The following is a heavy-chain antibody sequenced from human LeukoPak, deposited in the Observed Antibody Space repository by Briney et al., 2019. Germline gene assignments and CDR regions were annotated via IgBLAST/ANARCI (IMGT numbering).Heavy chain of an antibody. CDR1: GGSISSGSYY. CDR2: IYSSGST. D-gene: IGHD6-13*01. CDR3: ARQPSSPAAAGVNWFDP. V-gene: IGHV4-61*02. Sequence: KSSETLSLTCTVSGGSISSGSYYWSWIRQPAGKGLEWIGRIYSSGSTNYNPSLKSRVTISLDTSKNQFSLKLSSVTAADTAVYYCARQPSSPAAAGVNWFDPWGQGTLVTVSS. J-gene: IGHJ5*02.